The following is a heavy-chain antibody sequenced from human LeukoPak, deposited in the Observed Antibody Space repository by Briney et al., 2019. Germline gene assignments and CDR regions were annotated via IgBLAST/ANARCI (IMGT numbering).Heavy chain of an antibody. D-gene: IGHD3-22*01. CDR3: ARHRQYYYDSSGYYGFDY. Sequence: PSETLSLTCSVSGGSISNYYWSWIRQPPGKGLEWIGYIYYSGSTNYNPSLKSRVTISVDTSKNQFSLKLSSVTAADTAVYYCARHRQYYYDSSGYYGFDYWGQGTLVTVSS. J-gene: IGHJ4*02. CDR2: IYYSGST. V-gene: IGHV4-59*08. CDR1: GGSISNYY.